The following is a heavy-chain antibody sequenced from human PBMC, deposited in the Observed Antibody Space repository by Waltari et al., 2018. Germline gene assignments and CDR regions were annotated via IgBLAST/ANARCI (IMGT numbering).Heavy chain of an antibody. CDR2: ITGSSGNI. Sequence: EVQLLESGGGLVQHGGSLRLSCAASGFTLSNSGMSWVRQAPGKGLEWVSGITGSSGNIYYTDSVKGRFTISRDNSKSTLYLQMDSLRAEDTAVYYCAKGVVSFDYWGQGTLVTVSS. D-gene: IGHD3-16*02. V-gene: IGHV3-23*01. J-gene: IGHJ4*02. CDR3: AKGVVSFDY. CDR1: GFTLSNSG.